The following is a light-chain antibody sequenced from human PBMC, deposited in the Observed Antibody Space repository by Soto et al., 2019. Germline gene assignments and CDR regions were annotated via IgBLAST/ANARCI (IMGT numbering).Light chain of an antibody. CDR3: QQYNRWPPIT. V-gene: IGKV3-15*01. Sequence: EMVMTQSPDTLSVSPGERATLSCRASRSVGSNLAWYQQKPGQAPRLLIYGTSIRATGVPARFSGSGSGTDFSLTISSLQSEDFAVYYCQQYNRWPPITFGQGTRLEIK. J-gene: IGKJ5*01. CDR2: GTS. CDR1: RSVGSN.